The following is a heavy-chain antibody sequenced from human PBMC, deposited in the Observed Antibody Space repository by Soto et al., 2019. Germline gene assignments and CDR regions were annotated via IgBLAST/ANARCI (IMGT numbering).Heavy chain of an antibody. V-gene: IGHV3-48*04. CDR1: GFTFSRYS. CDR2: ISNSGSTM. CDR3: ARGSFIAAAGGGDALDI. D-gene: IGHD6-13*01. Sequence: EVQLVESGGGLVQPGGSLRLSCAASGFTFSRYSMNWVRQAPGKGLEWVSYISNSGSTMYYGDSVEGRSTIARDNAKNSLYLELNSLRAEDTAVYYCARGSFIAAAGGGDALDIWGQGTMVSVSS. J-gene: IGHJ3*02.